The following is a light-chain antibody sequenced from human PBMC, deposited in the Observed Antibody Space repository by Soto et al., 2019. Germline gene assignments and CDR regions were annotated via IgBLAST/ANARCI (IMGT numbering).Light chain of an antibody. Sequence: DIVMTQSPDSLAVSLGERATINCKSSQSVLYSSNNKNYLAWYQQKPGQPPKLLIYWASTRESGVPDRFSGSGSGPDFTLTISRLQAEDVAVYYCQQYYTTPPLTFGGGTKVEIK. CDR2: WAS. V-gene: IGKV4-1*01. J-gene: IGKJ4*01. CDR1: QSVLYSSNNKNY. CDR3: QQYYTTPPLT.